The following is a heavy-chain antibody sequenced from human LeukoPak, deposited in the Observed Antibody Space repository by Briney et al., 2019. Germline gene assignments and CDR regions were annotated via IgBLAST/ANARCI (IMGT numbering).Heavy chain of an antibody. D-gene: IGHD2-2*01. V-gene: IGHV1-46*01. J-gene: IGHJ4*02. CDR1: GYTFSSYY. CDR2: INPSGGST. CDR3: ARVGCSSTSCYFDY. Sequence: ASVKVSCKASGYTFSSYYMHWVRQAPGQGLEWMGIINPSGGSTSYAQKLQGRVATTRDTSTSTVYMELSSLRSEDTAVYYCARVGCSSTSCYFDYWGQGTLVTVSS.